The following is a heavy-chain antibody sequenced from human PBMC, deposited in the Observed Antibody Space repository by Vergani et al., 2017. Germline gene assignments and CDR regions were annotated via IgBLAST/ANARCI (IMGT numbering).Heavy chain of an antibody. D-gene: IGHD5-12*01. V-gene: IGHV3-23*01. CDR2: ISGHDHRT. CDR1: GFRFREHG. J-gene: IGHJ6*02. Sequence: EVQLLESGGGSVQPGESLRLSCVASGFRFREHGMNWVRQAPGKGLEWVSGISGHDHRTLYADSVKGRFIISRDDSKNTLYLQMNSLRAEDTAVYYCAGDRVDIVATTTYYYYYYGMDVWGQGTTVTVSS. CDR3: AGDRVDIVATTTYYYYYYGMDV.